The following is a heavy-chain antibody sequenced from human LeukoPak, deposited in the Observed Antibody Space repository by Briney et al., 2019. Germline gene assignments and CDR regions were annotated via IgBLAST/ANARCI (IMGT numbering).Heavy chain of an antibody. CDR3: ARGAPAVDTAISFDY. Sequence: GGSLRLSCAASGFTFSSYSMNWVRQAPGKGLEWVSYINSSSSTIYYADSVKGRFTISRDNAKNSLYLQMNSLRAEDTAVYYCARGAPAVDTAISFDYWGQGTLVTVSS. V-gene: IGHV3-48*04. D-gene: IGHD5-18*01. J-gene: IGHJ4*02. CDR2: INSSSSTI. CDR1: GFTFSSYS.